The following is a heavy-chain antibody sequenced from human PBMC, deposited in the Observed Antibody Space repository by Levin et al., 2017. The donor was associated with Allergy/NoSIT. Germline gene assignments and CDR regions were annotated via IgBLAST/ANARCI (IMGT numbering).Heavy chain of an antibody. CDR2: ISSSGATT. J-gene: IGHJ5*01. CDR1: GFNFDSHV. D-gene: IGHD3-10*01. V-gene: IGHV3-48*01. Sequence: PTGGSLRLSCAATGFNFDSHVMTWVRQAPGKGLEWVSSISSSGATTYYADSVKGRFPIFRSSGKTSLYLQMHRLRVEDAGMYLCARQTAETVILDSWGHGTLVTVSS. CDR3: ARQTAETVILDS.